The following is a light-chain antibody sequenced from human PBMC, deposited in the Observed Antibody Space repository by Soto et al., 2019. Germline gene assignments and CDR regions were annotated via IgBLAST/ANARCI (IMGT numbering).Light chain of an antibody. CDR2: GAS. CDR3: LQTFNDFWT. V-gene: IGKV1-39*01. Sequence: DIQMTQSPSSLSASVGDRVTITCRASQNITKYLSWYQQKSGKAPKLLVYGASNLQSGVPSRFSGRGSGADFPLPIRGLQPDYCATSYCLQTFNDFWTFGQGTQV. J-gene: IGKJ1*01. CDR1: QNITKY.